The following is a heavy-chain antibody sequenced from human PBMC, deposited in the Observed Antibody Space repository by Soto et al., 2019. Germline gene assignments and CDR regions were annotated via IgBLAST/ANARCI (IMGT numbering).Heavy chain of an antibody. Sequence: PSETLSLTCAVDGGSSSGFYWRWIRQLPGKGREWIGEINHSGSTNYNPSLKSRVTRSVDTSKNQFSLKLSSVTAADTAVYYCARGHFRAGPFDYWGQGTLVTVS. D-gene: IGHD6-19*01. CDR2: INHSGST. V-gene: IGHV4-34*01. CDR1: GGSSSGFY. J-gene: IGHJ4*02. CDR3: ARGHFRAGPFDY.